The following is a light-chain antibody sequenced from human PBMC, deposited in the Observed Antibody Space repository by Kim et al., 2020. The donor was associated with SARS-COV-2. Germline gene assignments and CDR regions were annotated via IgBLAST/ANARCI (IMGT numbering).Light chain of an antibody. CDR3: SSYTGATTSVL. CDR2: DVS. J-gene: IGLJ2*01. V-gene: IGLV2-14*03. Sequence: QSVLTQPASMSGSPGQSITISCTGTSSDVGGYNSVSWYQQHPGKAPKLMIYDVSARPSGVSDRFSGSKSDNTASLTISGIQPEDEADYFCSSYTGATTSVLFGGGTQLTVL. CDR1: SSDVGGYNS.